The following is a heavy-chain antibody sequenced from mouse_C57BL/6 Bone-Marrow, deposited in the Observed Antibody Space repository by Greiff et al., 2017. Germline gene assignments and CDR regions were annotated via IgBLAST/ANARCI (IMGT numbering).Heavy chain of an antibody. D-gene: IGHD2-2*01. CDR2: IFPGSGST. Sequence: QVQLQQSGPELVKPGASVKISCKASGYTFTDYYINWVKQRPGQGLEWIGWIFPGSGSTYYNEKFKGKATLTVDTSSSTAYMLLSSLTSEYSAVYFSARWGFGFYAMDYWGQGTSVTVSS. CDR3: ARWGFGFYAMDY. V-gene: IGHV1-75*01. J-gene: IGHJ4*01. CDR1: GYTFTDYY.